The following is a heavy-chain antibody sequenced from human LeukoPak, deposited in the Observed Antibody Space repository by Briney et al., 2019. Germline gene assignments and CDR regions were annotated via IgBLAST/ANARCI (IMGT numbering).Heavy chain of an antibody. D-gene: IGHD2-2*01. J-gene: IGHJ3*02. V-gene: IGHV1-2*02. CDR1: GYTFTGYY. CDR3: AKYCSSTSCPLGAFDI. CDR2: INPYSGGT. Sequence: ASVKVSCKASGYTFTGYYMHWVRQAPGQGLEWMGWINPYSGGTNYAQKFQGRVTMTRDTSISTAYMELSRLRSDDTAVYYCAKYCSSTSCPLGAFDIWGQGTMVTVSS.